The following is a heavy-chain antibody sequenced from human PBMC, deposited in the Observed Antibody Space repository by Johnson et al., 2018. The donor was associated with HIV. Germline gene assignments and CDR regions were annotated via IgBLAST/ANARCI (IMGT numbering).Heavy chain of an antibody. V-gene: IGHV3-30-3*01. Sequence: MPLVESGGGVVQPGRSLRLSCAASGFTFSSYAMHWVRQAPGKGLEWVAVISYDGSNKYYADSVKGRFTISRDNSKNPLYLQMNSLRAEDTAVYYCARDEVLEMATILGNDAFDIWGQGTMVTVSS. J-gene: IGHJ3*02. CDR1: GFTFSSYA. CDR3: ARDEVLEMATILGNDAFDI. CDR2: ISYDGSNK. D-gene: IGHD5-24*01.